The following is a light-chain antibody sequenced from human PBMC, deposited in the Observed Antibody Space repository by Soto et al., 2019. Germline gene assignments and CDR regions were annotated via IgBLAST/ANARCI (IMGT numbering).Light chain of an antibody. CDR3: QQRINGPLT. CDR1: QSISSH. J-gene: IGKJ4*01. Sequence: EIVLTQSPATLSLSPGERATLSCRASQSISSHLAWYQQKPGQAPRLLIYGASNRATGSPARFSGSGSGTDFPLTISSREPEEFAVYYCQQRINGPLTFGGGTKVEIK. CDR2: GAS. V-gene: IGKV3-11*01.